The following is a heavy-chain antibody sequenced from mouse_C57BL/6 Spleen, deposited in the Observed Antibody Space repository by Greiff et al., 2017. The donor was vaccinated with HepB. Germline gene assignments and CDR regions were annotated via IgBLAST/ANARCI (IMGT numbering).Heavy chain of an antibody. CDR2: IRNKANGYTT. J-gene: IGHJ3*01. CDR3: ARYRMGRGFAY. Sequence: EVMLVESGGGLVQPGGSLSLSCAASGFTFTDYYMSWVRQPPGKALEWLGFIRNKANGYTTEYSASVKGRFTISRDNSQSILYLQMNALRAEDSATYYCARYRMGRGFAYWGQRTLVTVSA. D-gene: IGHD4-1*01. CDR1: GFTFTDYY. V-gene: IGHV7-3*01.